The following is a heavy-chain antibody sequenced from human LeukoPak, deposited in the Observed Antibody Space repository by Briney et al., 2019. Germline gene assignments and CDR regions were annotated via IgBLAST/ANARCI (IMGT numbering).Heavy chain of an antibody. J-gene: IGHJ4*02. CDR1: GGSISSYY. CDR2: IYTSGST. V-gene: IGHV4-4*09. CDR3: ARHETAYFDY. D-gene: IGHD6-25*01. Sequence: SDTLSLTCTVSGGSISSYYWSWIRQPPGKGLEWIGYIYTSGSTNSNPSLQSRVTISVDTSKNQFSLKLSSVTAADTAVYYCARHETAYFDYWGQGTLVTVSS.